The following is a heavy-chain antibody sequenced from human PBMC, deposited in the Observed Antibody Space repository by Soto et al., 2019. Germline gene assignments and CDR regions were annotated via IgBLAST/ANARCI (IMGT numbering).Heavy chain of an antibody. CDR1: GFTFSNVW. Sequence: EAQLVESGGGLVKPGGSLRLSCAASGFTFSNVWMHWVRQAPGKGLEWVGRIKRKIDGETTDYAEPVKSRFSISRDESKNTLYLQMNSLKTEVTAVYYCTPLALTYVSRWDDGSDLGQGTLVTVSS. J-gene: IGHJ4*02. CDR2: IKRKIDGETT. CDR3: TPLALTYVSRWDDGSD. V-gene: IGHV3-15*07. D-gene: IGHD3-10*01.